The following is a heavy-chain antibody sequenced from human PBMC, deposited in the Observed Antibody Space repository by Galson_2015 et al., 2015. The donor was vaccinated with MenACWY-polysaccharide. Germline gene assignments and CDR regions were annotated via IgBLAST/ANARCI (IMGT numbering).Heavy chain of an antibody. CDR2: IWYDGSKK. D-gene: IGHD2-2*01. V-gene: IGHV3-33*01. J-gene: IGHJ5*02. Sequence: SLRLSCAASGFTFRNYGMHWVRQAPGKGLEWVAIIWYDGSKKYHADSVKGRFTISRDNSKNTLYLQMNRLRGDDTAVYYCARGGLPGAMDLWGQGTLVTVSS. CDR1: GFTFRNYG. CDR3: ARGGLPGAMDL.